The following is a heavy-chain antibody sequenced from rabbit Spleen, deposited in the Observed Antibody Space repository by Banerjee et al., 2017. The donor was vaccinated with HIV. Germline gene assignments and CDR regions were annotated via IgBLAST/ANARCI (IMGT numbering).Heavy chain of an antibody. CDR2: MYPDGVGST. V-gene: IGHV1S40*01. J-gene: IGHJ4*01. CDR3: ARGSAAMTMVITGFYFSL. Sequence: QSLEESGGDMVKPGASLTLTCTASGFSFSSSYYMCWVRQAPGKGLEWIGCMYPDGVGSTAYASWAKGRFTISKTSSTTVTLQMTSLTAADTATYFCARGSAAMTMVITGFYFSLWGPGTLVTV. D-gene: IGHD2-1*01. CDR1: GFSFSSSYY.